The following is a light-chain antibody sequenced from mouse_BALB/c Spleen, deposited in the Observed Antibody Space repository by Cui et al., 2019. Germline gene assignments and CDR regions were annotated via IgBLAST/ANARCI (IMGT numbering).Light chain of an antibody. J-gene: IGKJ2*01. V-gene: IGKV12-46*01. CDR3: QHFWGTPYT. Sequence: DIQMTQFPASPSVSVGETVTITCRASENIYSNLAWYQQKQGKSPQLLVYAATNLADGVPSRFSGSGSGTQYSLKINSLQSEDFGSYYCQHFWGTPYTFGGGTKLEIK. CDR1: ENIYSN. CDR2: AAT.